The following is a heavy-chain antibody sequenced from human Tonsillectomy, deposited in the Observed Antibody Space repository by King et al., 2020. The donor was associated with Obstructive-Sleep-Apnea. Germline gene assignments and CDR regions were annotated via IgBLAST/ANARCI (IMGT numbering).Heavy chain of an antibody. CDR2: IYYTGST. CDR1: RGSISSGGYY. D-gene: IGHD3-9*01. V-gene: IGHV4-31*03. J-gene: IGHJ5*02. CDR3: ASLRYFDWLLGS. Sequence: QLQESGPGLVKPSQTLSLTCTVSRGSISSGGYYWSWIRQHPGKGLEWIGYIYYTGSTAYNPSLKSRVTISVDTSKNQFSLKLSSVTAADTAVYYCASLRYFDWLLGSWGQGTLVTVSS.